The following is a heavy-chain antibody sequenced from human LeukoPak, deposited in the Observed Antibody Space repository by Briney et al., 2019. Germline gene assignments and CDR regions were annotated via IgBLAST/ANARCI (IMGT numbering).Heavy chain of an antibody. V-gene: IGHV4-39*07. CDR1: GGSISSSSYY. CDR2: IYYSGST. CDR3: ARVSGIVYYYYYMDV. D-gene: IGHD2-15*01. Sequence: SETLSLTCTVSGGSISSSSYYWGWIRQPPGKGLEWIGSIYYSGSTYYNPSLKSRVTISVDTSKNQFSLKLSSVTAADTAVYYCARVSGIVYYYYYMDVWGKGTTVTVSS. J-gene: IGHJ6*03.